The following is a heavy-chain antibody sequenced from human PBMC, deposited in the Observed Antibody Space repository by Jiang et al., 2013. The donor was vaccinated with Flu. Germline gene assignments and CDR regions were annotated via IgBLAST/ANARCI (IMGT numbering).Heavy chain of an antibody. D-gene: IGHD6-19*01. Sequence: VQLLESGGGLVKPGGSLRLSCAASGFTFSSYSMNWVRQAPGKGLEWVSSISSSSSYIYYADSVKGRFTISRDNAKNSLYLQMNSLRAEDTAVYYCARDRVGQWLPRIDAFDIWGQGTMVTVSS. CDR1: GFTFSSYS. CDR3: ARDRVGQWLPRIDAFDI. V-gene: IGHV3-21*01. CDR2: ISSSSSYI. J-gene: IGHJ3*02.